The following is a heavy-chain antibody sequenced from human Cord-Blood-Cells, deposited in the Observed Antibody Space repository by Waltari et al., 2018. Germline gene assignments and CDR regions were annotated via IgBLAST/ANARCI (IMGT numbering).Heavy chain of an antibody. Sequence: QVQLQQWGAGRLKPTETLSLTCAAYGGSFSGYYWSWIRQPPGKGLEWIGEINHSGSTNYNPSLKSRVTISVDTSKNQFSLKLSSVTAADTAVYYCARGGVPAAPFNWFDPWGQGTLVTVSS. J-gene: IGHJ5*02. D-gene: IGHD2-2*01. V-gene: IGHV4-34*01. CDR3: ARGGVPAAPFNWFDP. CDR2: INHSGST. CDR1: GGSFSGYY.